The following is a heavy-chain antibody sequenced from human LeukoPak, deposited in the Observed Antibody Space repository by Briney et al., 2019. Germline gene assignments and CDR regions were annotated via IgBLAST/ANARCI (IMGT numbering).Heavy chain of an antibody. J-gene: IGHJ5*02. CDR1: AYTYTSYG. Sequence: ASVKVSRKASAYTYTSYGISWVRQAPGQGLEWMGWINPNSGDTKYAQKFQGRVTMTTDTSMSTAYMELSRLTSDDTAVYYCARAGGRSWFDPWGQGTLVTVSS. V-gene: IGHV1-2*02. CDR2: INPNSGDT. CDR3: ARAGGRSWFDP.